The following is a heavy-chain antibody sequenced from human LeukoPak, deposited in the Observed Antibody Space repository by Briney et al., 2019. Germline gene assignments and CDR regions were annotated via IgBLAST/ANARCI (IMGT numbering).Heavy chain of an antibody. CDR3: AKDLEYYNSFACDI. Sequence: PGGSLRLFCAASGFTFNNYGVNWVRQAPGKGLEWVSGISGNGDTRYYADSAKGRFTISRDNSKNTLFMQMNSLTAEDTAMYYCAKDLEYYNSFACDIWGQGTMVTISS. V-gene: IGHV3-23*01. D-gene: IGHD3-3*01. J-gene: IGHJ3*02. CDR2: ISGNGDTR. CDR1: GFTFNNYG.